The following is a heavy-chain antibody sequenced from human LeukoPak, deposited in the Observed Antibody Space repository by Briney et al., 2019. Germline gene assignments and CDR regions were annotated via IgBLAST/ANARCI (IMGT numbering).Heavy chain of an antibody. CDR1: GGSINNYY. V-gene: IGHV4-59*08. Sequence: SETLSLTCAVSGGSINNYYRGWIRQPPGKGLEWIGYIYYSGSTNYNPSLKSRVTISVDTSKNEFSLRLSSVTAADTAVYYCARRQYCTSSRCFLAFDIWGQGIMVTVSP. J-gene: IGHJ3*02. D-gene: IGHD2-2*01. CDR2: IYYSGST. CDR3: ARRQYCTSSRCFLAFDI.